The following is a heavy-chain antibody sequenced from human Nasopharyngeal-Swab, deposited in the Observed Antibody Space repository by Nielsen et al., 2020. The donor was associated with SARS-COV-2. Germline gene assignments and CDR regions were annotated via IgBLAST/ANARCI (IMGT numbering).Heavy chain of an antibody. CDR2: INPGGGSA. Sequence: WVRQAPGQGLEWMGIINPGGGSARNSQNFQGRVTMTRDTSTNTVYMELYSLTSEDTAVYYCARGGDPREVVAATDCFDPWGQGTLVTVSS. CDR3: ARGGDPREVVAATDCFDP. J-gene: IGHJ5*02. V-gene: IGHV1-46*01. D-gene: IGHD2-15*01.